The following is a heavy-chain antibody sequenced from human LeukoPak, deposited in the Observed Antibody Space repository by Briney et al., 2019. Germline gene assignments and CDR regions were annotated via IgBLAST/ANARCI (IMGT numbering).Heavy chain of an antibody. J-gene: IGHJ4*01. CDR2: INNSGST. CDR3: ARARGTEAIDY. Sequence: SETLSLTCAVYGGSFSGYYWSWIRQPPGKGLEWIGEINNSGSTNCNPSLKSRVTVSVDTSKNQFSLKLTSVTAADTAVYYCARARGTEAIDYWXXGTRVTVSS. V-gene: IGHV4-34*01. D-gene: IGHD6-25*01. CDR1: GGSFSGYY.